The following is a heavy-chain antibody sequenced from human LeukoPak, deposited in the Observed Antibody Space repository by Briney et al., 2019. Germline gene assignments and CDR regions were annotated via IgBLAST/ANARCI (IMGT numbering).Heavy chain of an antibody. Sequence: PSETLSLTCNVSGGSINNYYWSWIRQPPGKGLEWIGYIYYRGSTDYNPSLKSRVTISLDTSKNRSSLKLTSVTAADTAVYYCARGAAAAGGYWGQGTLVTVSS. CDR3: ARGAAAAGGY. V-gene: IGHV4-59*01. J-gene: IGHJ4*02. CDR2: IYYRGST. D-gene: IGHD6-13*01. CDR1: GGSINNYY.